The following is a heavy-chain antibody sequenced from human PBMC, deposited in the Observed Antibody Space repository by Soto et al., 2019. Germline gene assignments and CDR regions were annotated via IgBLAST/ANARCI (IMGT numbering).Heavy chain of an antibody. CDR1: GYTFTSYG. D-gene: IGHD6-19*01. CDR2: ISAYNGNT. J-gene: IGHJ4*02. V-gene: IGHV1-18*04. Sequence: GASVKVSCKASGYTFTSYGISWVRQAPGQGLEWMGWISAYNGNTNYAQKLQGRVAMTTDTSTSTAYMELRSLRSDDTAVYYCTRDVRSGWYYDYWGQGTLVTVSS. CDR3: TRDVRSGWYYDY.